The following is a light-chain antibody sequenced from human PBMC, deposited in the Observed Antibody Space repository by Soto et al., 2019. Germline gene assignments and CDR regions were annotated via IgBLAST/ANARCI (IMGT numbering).Light chain of an antibody. CDR1: QSVSSN. Sequence: EIVMTQSAATLSVSPGERATLSCRASQSVSSNLAWYQKKPGQAPRLLIYGASTRATGIPDRFSGSGSGTEFTLTISSLQAEDFAVYYCQQYNNWLTFGGGTKVDIK. V-gene: IGKV3-15*01. CDR2: GAS. J-gene: IGKJ4*01. CDR3: QQYNNWLT.